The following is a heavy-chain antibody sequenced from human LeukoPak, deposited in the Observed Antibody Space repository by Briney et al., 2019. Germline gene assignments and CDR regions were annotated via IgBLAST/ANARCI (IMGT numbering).Heavy chain of an antibody. Sequence: GGSLRLSCAASGFTFSSYAMHWVRHAPRKGLEYVSAISSNGGSTYYANSVKGRFTISRDNSKNTLYLQMGSLRAEDLAVYYCARASDIVGATYFDYWGQGTLVTVSS. D-gene: IGHD1-26*01. CDR3: ARASDIVGATYFDY. CDR2: ISSNGGST. V-gene: IGHV3-64*01. J-gene: IGHJ4*02. CDR1: GFTFSSYA.